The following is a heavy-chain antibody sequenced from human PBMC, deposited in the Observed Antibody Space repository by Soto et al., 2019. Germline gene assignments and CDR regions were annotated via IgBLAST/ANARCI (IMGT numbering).Heavy chain of an antibody. Sequence: PGESLKISCKGSGYSFTSYWIVWVRQMPGKGLEWMGIIYPGDSDTRYSPSFQGQVTISADKSISTAYLQWSSLKASDTAMYYCARREYYDSSGTSGMYARGQGTTVTVSS. V-gene: IGHV5-51*01. CDR2: IYPGDSDT. CDR3: ARREYYDSSGTSGMYA. J-gene: IGHJ6*02. CDR1: GYSFTSYW. D-gene: IGHD3-22*01.